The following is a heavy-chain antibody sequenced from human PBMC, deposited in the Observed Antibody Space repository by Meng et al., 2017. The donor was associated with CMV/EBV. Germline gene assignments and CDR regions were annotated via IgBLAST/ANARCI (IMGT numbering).Heavy chain of an antibody. CDR2: IYYSGST. J-gene: IGHJ5*02. Sequence: SETLSLTCTVSGGSISSYYWSWIRQPPGKGLEWIGYIYYSGSTNYNPSLKSRVTISVDTSKNQFSLKLNSVTAADTAVYYCARDVATIGNWFDPWGQGTLVTVSS. CDR1: GGSISSYY. D-gene: IGHD5-12*01. CDR3: ARDVATIGNWFDP. V-gene: IGHV4-59*01.